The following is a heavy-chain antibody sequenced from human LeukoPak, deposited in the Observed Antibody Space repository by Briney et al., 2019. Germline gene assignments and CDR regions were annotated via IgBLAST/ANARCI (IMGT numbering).Heavy chain of an antibody. Sequence: GGSLRLSCAASGFTFSWYTMNWVRQAPGKGLEWVSIISSSSSYIYYADSVEGRFTISRDNAKNSLYLQMNSLRAEDTAVYYCARTVVGATTAAFDIWGQGTMVTVSS. J-gene: IGHJ3*02. CDR1: GFTFSWYT. V-gene: IGHV3-21*01. CDR3: ARTVVGATTAAFDI. CDR2: ISSSSSYI. D-gene: IGHD1-26*01.